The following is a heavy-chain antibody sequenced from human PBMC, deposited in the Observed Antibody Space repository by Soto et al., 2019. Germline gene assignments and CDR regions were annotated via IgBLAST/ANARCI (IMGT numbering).Heavy chain of an antibody. CDR2: ISSSSSYI. V-gene: IGHV3-21*01. J-gene: IGHJ3*02. D-gene: IGHD5-18*01. Sequence: GGSLRLSCAASGFTFSSYSMNWVRQAPGKGLEWVSSISSSSSYIYYADSVKGRFTISRDNAKNSLYLQMNSLRAEDTAVYYCARRERGYSYAFDIWGQGTMVTVSS. CDR3: ARRERGYSYAFDI. CDR1: GFTFSSYS.